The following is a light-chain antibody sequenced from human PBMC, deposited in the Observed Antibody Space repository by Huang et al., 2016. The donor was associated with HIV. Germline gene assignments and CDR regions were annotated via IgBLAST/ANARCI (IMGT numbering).Light chain of an antibody. CDR2: AAS. CDR3: QQYNYWPPT. CDR1: QSVNNN. Sequence: EIVMTQSPATLSVSPGERAKFSYRASQSVNNNLAWYQQKPGQAPRLLIYAASTRATGIPARFSGSGSGTEFTLIISSLQSEDFAVYCCQQYNYWPPTFGQGTKLEIK. V-gene: IGKV3-15*01. J-gene: IGKJ2*01.